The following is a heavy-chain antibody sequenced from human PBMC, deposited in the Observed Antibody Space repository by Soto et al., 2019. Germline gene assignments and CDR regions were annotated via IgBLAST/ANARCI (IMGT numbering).Heavy chain of an antibody. V-gene: IGHV4-59*01. CDR3: ALRSMAVVPEY. CDR1: GDSISSYY. D-gene: IGHD3-22*01. J-gene: IGHJ4*02. Sequence: QVQLQESGPGLVKPSETLSLTCAVSGDSISSYYCMWIRQPPGKGLESIGYLYYGRSANYNPSLKSRVPLSVDTATNQCSLTLSSVTAADTAVYYCALRSMAVVPEYWGQGTLFTVSS. CDR2: LYYGRSA.